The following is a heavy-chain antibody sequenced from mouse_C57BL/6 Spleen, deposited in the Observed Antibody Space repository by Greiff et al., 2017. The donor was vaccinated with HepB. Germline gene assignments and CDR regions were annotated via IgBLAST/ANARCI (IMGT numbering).Heavy chain of an antibody. CDR3: ARHLYYSNYEGAMDY. J-gene: IGHJ4*01. CDR2: ISGGGGNT. CDR1: GFTFSSYT. D-gene: IGHD2-5*01. Sequence: EVKLVESGGGLVKPGGSLKLSCAASGFTFSSYTMSWVRQTPEKRLEWVATISGGGGNTYYPDSVKGRFTISRDNAKNTLYLQMSSLRSEDTALYYCARHLYYSNYEGAMDYWGQGTSVTVSS. V-gene: IGHV5-9*01.